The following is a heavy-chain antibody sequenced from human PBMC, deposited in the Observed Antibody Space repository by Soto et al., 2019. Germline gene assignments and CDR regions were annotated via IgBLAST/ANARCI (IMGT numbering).Heavy chain of an antibody. Sequence: QVQLQQWGAGLLKPSGTLSLTCAVYGGSFSGYYWSWIRQPPGKGLEWIGEINHSGSTNYNPSLKSRVTISVDTSKNQFSLKLSSVTAADTAVYYCARVPKYSSSWYGGWFDPWGQGTLVTVSS. J-gene: IGHJ5*02. CDR2: INHSGST. CDR3: ARVPKYSSSWYGGWFDP. D-gene: IGHD6-13*01. V-gene: IGHV4-34*01. CDR1: GGSFSGYY.